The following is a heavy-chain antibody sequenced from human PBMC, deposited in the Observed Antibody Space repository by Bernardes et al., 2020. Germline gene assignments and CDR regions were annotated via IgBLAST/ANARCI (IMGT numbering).Heavy chain of an antibody. CDR3: AKVGLDFDY. V-gene: IGHV3-9*01. CDR1: GFTFDDYA. Sequence: GGSLRLSCAASGFTFDDYAMHWVRQAPGKGLEWVSGISWNSGSIGYADSVKGRFTISRDNAKNSLYLQMNSLRAEDTALYYCAKVGLDFDYWGQGTLVTVSS. J-gene: IGHJ4*02. CDR2: ISWNSGSI.